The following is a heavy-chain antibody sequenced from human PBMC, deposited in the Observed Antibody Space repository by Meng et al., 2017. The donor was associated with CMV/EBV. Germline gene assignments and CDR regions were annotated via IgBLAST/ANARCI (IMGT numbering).Heavy chain of an antibody. CDR3: ARGGGTIFGVVTNNWFDP. CDR1: GTFSSYA. Sequence: GTFSSYAISLVRQAPGQGLEWMGGIIPIFGTANYAQKFQGRVTITTDESTSTAYMELSSLRSEDTAVYYCARGGGTIFGVVTNNWFDPWGQGTLVTAS. D-gene: IGHD3-3*01. J-gene: IGHJ5*02. CDR2: IIPIFGTA. V-gene: IGHV1-69*05.